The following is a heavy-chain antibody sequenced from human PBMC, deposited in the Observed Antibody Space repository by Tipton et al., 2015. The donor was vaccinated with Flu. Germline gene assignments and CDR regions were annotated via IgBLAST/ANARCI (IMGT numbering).Heavy chain of an antibody. CDR3: ARGGSGYPPGGMDV. V-gene: IGHV4-31*03. Sequence: TLSLTCTVSGGSISSGGYYWSWIRQHPGKGLEWIGYIYYSGSTYYNPSLKSRVTISVDTSKNQFSLKLSSVTAAGTAVYHCARGGSGYPPGGMDVWGQGTTVTVSS. D-gene: IGHD3-22*01. J-gene: IGHJ6*02. CDR1: GGSISSGGYY. CDR2: IYYSGST.